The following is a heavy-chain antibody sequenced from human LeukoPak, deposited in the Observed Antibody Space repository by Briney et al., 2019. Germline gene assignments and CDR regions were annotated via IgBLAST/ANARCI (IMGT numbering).Heavy chain of an antibody. D-gene: IGHD1-26*01. Sequence: GRSLRLSCAASGFTFSDYYMSWIRQAPGKGLEWVSYISSSSSTIYYADSVKGRFTISRDNAKNSLYLQMNSLRAEDTAVYYCARDRGGSYSAIDYWGQGTLVTVSS. CDR2: ISSSSSTI. V-gene: IGHV3-11*04. J-gene: IGHJ4*02. CDR1: GFTFSDYY. CDR3: ARDRGGSYSAIDY.